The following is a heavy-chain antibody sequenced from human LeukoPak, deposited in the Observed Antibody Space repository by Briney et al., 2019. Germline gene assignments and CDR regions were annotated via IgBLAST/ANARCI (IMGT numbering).Heavy chain of an antibody. J-gene: IGHJ4*02. CDR1: GYTFTSFD. CDR2: MNPNTGNT. CDR3: ASGSGWIIEY. Sequence: ASVKVSCKASGYTFTSFDINWVRQATGQGLEWMGWMNPNTGNTDYAQKFQGRLTITRNTSISTVYMELSSLRSEDTAVYYCASGSGWIIEYWGQGTLVTVSS. D-gene: IGHD6-19*01. V-gene: IGHV1-8*03.